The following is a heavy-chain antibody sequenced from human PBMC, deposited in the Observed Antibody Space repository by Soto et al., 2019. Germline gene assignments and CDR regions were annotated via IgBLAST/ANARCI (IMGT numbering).Heavy chain of an antibody. J-gene: IGHJ4*02. CDR1: GGSISSSGYY. CDR3: ARHVSFNFEFYVDY. CDR2: IYYSGST. Sequence: SETMSVTCTVSGGSISSSGYYWGRLSQPPGKGLEWIGSIYYSGSTYYNPSLKSRVTISVDTSKNQFSLKLSSVTAADTAVYYCARHVSFNFEFYVDYWGQGTLVTVSS. V-gene: IGHV4-39*01.